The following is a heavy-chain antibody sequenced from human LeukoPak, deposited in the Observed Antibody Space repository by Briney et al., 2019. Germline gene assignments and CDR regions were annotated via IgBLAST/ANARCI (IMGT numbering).Heavy chain of an antibody. Sequence: SETLSLTCSVSGDSIRSYYWSWIRQPPGKGLEWIGNFYYSGSTNYNPSLTSRVTISVDTSKNQFSLKLSSVTAADTPVYYCARTKGGIAAAGTRCFDPWGQGTLVTVSS. CDR3: ARTKGGIAAAGTRCFDP. V-gene: IGHV4-59*01. D-gene: IGHD6-13*01. CDR2: FYYSGST. J-gene: IGHJ5*02. CDR1: GDSIRSYY.